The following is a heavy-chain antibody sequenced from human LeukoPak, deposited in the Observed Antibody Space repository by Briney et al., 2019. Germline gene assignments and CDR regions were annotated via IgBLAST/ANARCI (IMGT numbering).Heavy chain of an antibody. CDR1: GFTFSTYA. CDR2: ISNDGSSE. J-gene: IGHJ4*02. D-gene: IGHD2/OR15-2a*01. V-gene: IGHV3-30*03. Sequence: PGGSLRLSCAASGFTFSTYAMHWVRQAPGKGLEWVALISNDGSSEYYVGSVRGRFTISRDNSKNTLFLQMNSLRAEDTAVYYCARDFLNLAIIMANWGQGTLVTVTS. CDR3: ARDFLNLAIIMAN.